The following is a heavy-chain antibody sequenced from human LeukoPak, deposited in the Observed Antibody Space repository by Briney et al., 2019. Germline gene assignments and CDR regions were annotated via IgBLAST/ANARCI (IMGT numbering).Heavy chain of an antibody. D-gene: IGHD4-17*01. V-gene: IGHV1-69*01. CDR3: ARDPDYGDYVGMRSTSDY. J-gene: IGHJ4*02. CDR2: IIPIFGTA. Sequence: SVKVSCKASGGTFSSYAISWVRQAPGQGLEWMGGIIPIFGTANYAQKFQGRVTITADESTSTAYMELSSLRSEDTAVYYCARDPDYGDYVGMRSTSDYWGQGTLVTVSS. CDR1: GGTFSSYA.